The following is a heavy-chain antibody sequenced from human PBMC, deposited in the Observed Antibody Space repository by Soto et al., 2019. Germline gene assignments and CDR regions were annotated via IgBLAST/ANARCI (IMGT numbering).Heavy chain of an antibody. CDR2: IGSTGTTT. D-gene: IGHD3-9*01. Sequence: QLLGSGGGLVQPGGSLRLSCEASGFTFNIYAMTWVRQAPGKGLVWVSNIGSTGTTTYYADSVKGRFAISRDNSQITLYLHTNILSSDDTAVYYSATVARYEDFDVWGQGTMGTVSS. CDR1: GFTFNIYA. V-gene: IGHV3-23*01. CDR3: ATVARYEDFDV. J-gene: IGHJ3*01.